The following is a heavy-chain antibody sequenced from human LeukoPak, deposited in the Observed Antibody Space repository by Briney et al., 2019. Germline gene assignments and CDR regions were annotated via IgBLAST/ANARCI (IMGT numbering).Heavy chain of an antibody. J-gene: IGHJ6*02. V-gene: IGHV3-23*01. CDR2: ISASGGYT. CDR3: ARDSYGMDV. Sequence: WGSLRLSCAASGFTFSSYAMSWVRQAPGKGLEWVSAISASGGYTYYADSVKGRFTISRDNSKNTLYLQMNSLRAEDTAVYYCARDSYGMDVWGQGTTVTVSS. CDR1: GFTFSSYA.